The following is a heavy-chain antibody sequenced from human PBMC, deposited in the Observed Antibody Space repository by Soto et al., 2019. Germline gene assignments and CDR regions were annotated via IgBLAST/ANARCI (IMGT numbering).Heavy chain of an antibody. V-gene: IGHV3-21*01. Sequence: PGGSLRLSCTVSGFAFNNYVISWVRQAPGKGLEWVSSISKSDYTYYSDSVKGRFTISRDNAKNSVSLQMNTLRVEDTAVYYCAREDSIIIPAVSDFWGQGTLVTVSS. D-gene: IGHD2-2*01. CDR3: AREDSIIIPAVSDF. CDR2: ISKSDYT. CDR1: GFAFNNYV. J-gene: IGHJ4*02.